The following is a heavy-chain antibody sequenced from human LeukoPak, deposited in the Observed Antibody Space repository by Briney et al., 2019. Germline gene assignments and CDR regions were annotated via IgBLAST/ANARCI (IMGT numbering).Heavy chain of an antibody. Sequence: PSETLSLTCTVSGGSVSTYYCSWIRQPAGKGLEWIGRIYTSGNTNYNPSLKSRVTMSVDTSKNQFSLKLSSVTAADTAVYYCARDSDVNCYFDLWGRGTLVTVSS. CDR1: GGSVSTYY. CDR2: IYTSGNT. CDR3: ARDSDVNCYFDL. V-gene: IGHV4-4*07. J-gene: IGHJ2*01.